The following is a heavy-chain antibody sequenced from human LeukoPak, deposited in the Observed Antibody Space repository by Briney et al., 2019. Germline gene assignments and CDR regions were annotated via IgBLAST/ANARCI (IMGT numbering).Heavy chain of an antibody. V-gene: IGHV3-21*01. D-gene: IGHD1-26*01. CDR3: GRAKFKWELPRRFAY. CDR2: ISSSRTFI. Sequence: GGSLILSCAVSGFPFRSYTMNWVRRAPGKGLEWVSSISSSRTFIFYADSVKGRFTISRDNAENSLWLQMNSMRVEDTAVYYCGRAKFKWELPRRFAYWGQGTLVP. CDR1: GFPFRSYT. J-gene: IGHJ4*02.